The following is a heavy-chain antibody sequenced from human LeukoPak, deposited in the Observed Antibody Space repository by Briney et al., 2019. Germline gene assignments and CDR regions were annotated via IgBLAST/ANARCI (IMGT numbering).Heavy chain of an antibody. J-gene: IGHJ4*02. D-gene: IGHD3-22*01. V-gene: IGHV3-33*01. Sequence: GGSLRLSCAASGFTFSSYGMHWVRQAPGKGLEWVAVIWYDGSNKYYADSVKGRFTISRDNSKNTLYLQMNSLRAEDTAVYYCARDWYDSSGCYYFLDYWGQGTLVTVSS. CDR1: GFTFSSYG. CDR3: ARDWYDSSGCYYFLDY. CDR2: IWYDGSNK.